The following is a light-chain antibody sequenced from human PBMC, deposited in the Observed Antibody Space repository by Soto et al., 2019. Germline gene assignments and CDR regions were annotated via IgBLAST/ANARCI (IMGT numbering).Light chain of an antibody. CDR1: QSISSW. J-gene: IGKJ1*01. V-gene: IGKV1-5*01. Sequence: DIQMTQSPSTLSASVGDRVTITCRASQSISSWLAWYQQKPGKAPKLLIYDASSLESGVPSRFSGSGSGTEFTLTINSVQPDDFATYYCQQYKRYPWTFGQGTKVESK. CDR3: QQYKRYPWT. CDR2: DAS.